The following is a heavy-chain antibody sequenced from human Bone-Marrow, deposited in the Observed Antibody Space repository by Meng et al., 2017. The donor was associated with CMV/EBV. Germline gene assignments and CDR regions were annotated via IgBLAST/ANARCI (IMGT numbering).Heavy chain of an antibody. CDR2: IYSGGST. CDR3: ARDTKLPYSYYYGMDV. D-gene: IGHD1-7*01. V-gene: IGHV3-53*05. J-gene: IGHJ6*02. CDR1: GGSISSYY. Sequence: GGSLRLSCTVSGGSISSYYWSWVRQAPGKGLEWVSVIYSGGSTYYADSVKGRFTISRDNSKNTLYLQMNSLRAEDTAVYYCARDTKLPYSYYYGMDVWGQGTTVTVSS.